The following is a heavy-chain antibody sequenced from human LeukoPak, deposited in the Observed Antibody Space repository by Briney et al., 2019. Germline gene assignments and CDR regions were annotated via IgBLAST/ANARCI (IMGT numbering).Heavy chain of an antibody. CDR1: GGSISSSSYS. CDR2: IYHGGTT. CDR3: ARGFNYMDV. J-gene: IGHJ6*03. Sequence: SETLSLTCTVSGGSISSSSYSWGWIRQPPGKGLEWIGNIYHGGTTKYNPSLKSRVTISIDASKKQFSLKLNSVTAADTALYYCARGFNYMDVWGKGTTVTV. V-gene: IGHV4-39*07.